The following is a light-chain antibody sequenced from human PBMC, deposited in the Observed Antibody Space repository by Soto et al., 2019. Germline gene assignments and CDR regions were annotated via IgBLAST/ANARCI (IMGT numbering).Light chain of an antibody. CDR2: RAS. V-gene: IGKV3-11*01. CDR3: QQRSNWPRRT. J-gene: IGKJ5*01. CDR1: QSVGSN. Sequence: IEITQSPASLPVSQRERVTLSCRDSQSVGSNLAWYQQKPGQAPRLPIYRASTRATGIPDRFSGSGSGTDFTLTISSLEPEDFAVYYCQQRSNWPRRTFGQGTRLAIK.